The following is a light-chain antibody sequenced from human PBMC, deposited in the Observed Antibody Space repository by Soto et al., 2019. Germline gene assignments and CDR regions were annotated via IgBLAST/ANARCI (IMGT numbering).Light chain of an antibody. V-gene: IGLV2-14*01. CDR3: SSSTSSTTHDV. CDR1: SSDVGGYNH. J-gene: IGLJ1*01. Sequence: QSALTQPASVSGSPGQSITISCTGTSSDVGGYNHVSWYQQHPGRAPKLMIYDVSNWPSGVSNRFSGSKSGNTASLTISGLQAEDEADYYCSSSTSSTTHDVFGTGTKVTVL. CDR2: DVS.